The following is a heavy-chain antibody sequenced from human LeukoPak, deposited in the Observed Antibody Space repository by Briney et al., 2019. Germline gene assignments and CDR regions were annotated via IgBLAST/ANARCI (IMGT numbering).Heavy chain of an antibody. V-gene: IGHV3-66*01. D-gene: IGHD3-10*01. CDR2: IYSGGST. J-gene: IGHJ4*02. CDR1: GFSFSSYS. CDR3: ARDRGTQYYFDY. Sequence: GGSLRLSCAASGFSFSSYSMSWVRQAPGKGLEWVSVIYSGGSTYYADSVKGRFTISRDNSKNTLYLQMNSLRAEDTAVYYCARDRGTQYYFDYWGQGTLVTVSS.